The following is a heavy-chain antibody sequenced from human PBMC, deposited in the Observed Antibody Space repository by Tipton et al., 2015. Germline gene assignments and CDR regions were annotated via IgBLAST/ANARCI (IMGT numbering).Heavy chain of an antibody. V-gene: IGHV4-61*01. J-gene: IGHJ3*02. CDR3: ARSDVERNTVFVFEI. D-gene: IGHD3-10*01. CDR2: ISYTDGA. Sequence: TLSLTCTVSGGSVTSGSYYWSWIRQPPGKGLEWIGYISYTDGAHYNPALKSRVTISVDTSNKQISLNLSSVTAADTAVYYCARSDVERNTVFVFEIWGPGTMVTVSS. CDR1: GGSVTSGSYY.